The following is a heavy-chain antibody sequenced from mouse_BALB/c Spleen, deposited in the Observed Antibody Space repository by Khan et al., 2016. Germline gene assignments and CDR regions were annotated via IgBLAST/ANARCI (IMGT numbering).Heavy chain of an antibody. CDR3: ATSTSGYWYYFDY. Sequence: EVKLLESGPDLVKPSQSLSLTCTVTGYSIPSHYSWHWIRHFPGNKLEWMGYIHYSGPTNYNPSLKSRISITRDTSKNLFFLQLNSVTTEDTATYCCATSTSGYWYYFDYWGQGTTLTVSS. CDR1: GYSIPSHYS. CDR2: IHYSGPT. V-gene: IGHV3-1*02. D-gene: IGHD3-1*01. J-gene: IGHJ2*01.